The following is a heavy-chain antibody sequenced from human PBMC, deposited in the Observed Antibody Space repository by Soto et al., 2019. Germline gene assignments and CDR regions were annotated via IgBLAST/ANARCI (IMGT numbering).Heavy chain of an antibody. CDR1: GYNFTPFW. CDR2: IYPGDSET. Sequence: GESLKISCKASGYNFTPFWIGWVRQMPGKGPEGMGFIYPGDSETRYNRSFQDQVTIPADKSTSTAYLQWNNLKASDTAIYYCASRKKTNDAFDIWGQGTMVTVSS. D-gene: IGHD1-1*01. V-gene: IGHV5-51*01. CDR3: ASRKKTNDAFDI. J-gene: IGHJ3*02.